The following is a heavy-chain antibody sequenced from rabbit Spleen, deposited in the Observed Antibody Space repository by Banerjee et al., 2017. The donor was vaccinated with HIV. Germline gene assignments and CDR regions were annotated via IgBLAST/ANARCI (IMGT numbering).Heavy chain of an antibody. J-gene: IGHJ6*01. D-gene: IGHD6-1*01. V-gene: IGHV1S45*01. CDR3: ARGSGGLGFGYDL. CDR1: GVSLNDKDV. CDR2: INIVTGKS. Sequence: EQLEESGGGLVKPEGSLTLTCKASGVSLNDKDVMCWVRQAPGKGLEWIACINIVTGKSVYASWAKGRFIMSRTSSTTVTLQMTSLTAADTATYFCARGSGGLGFGYDLWGPGTLVTVS.